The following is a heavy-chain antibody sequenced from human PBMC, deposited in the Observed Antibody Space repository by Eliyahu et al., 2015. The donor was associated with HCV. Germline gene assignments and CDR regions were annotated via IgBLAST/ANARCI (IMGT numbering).Heavy chain of an antibody. CDR2: IYYSGST. D-gene: IGHD6-6*01. J-gene: IGHJ5*02. CDR1: GGSISSSSYY. CDR3: ARVEYNFSSVRNNWFDP. Sequence: QLQLQESGPGLVKPSETLSLTCTVSGGSISSSSYYWGWIRQPPGKGLEWIGNIYYSGSTYYNPSLKSRVTISVDTSKNQFSLKLSSVTAADTAVYYCARVEYNFSSVRNNWFDPWGQGTLVTVSS. V-gene: IGHV4-39*01.